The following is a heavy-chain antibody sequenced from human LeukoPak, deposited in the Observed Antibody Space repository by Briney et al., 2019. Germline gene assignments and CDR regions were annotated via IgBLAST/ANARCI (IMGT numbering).Heavy chain of an antibody. J-gene: IGHJ4*02. CDR1: GGTFSSYA. V-gene: IGHV1-69*13. CDR2: IIPIFGTA. CDR3: ARDRYYYDSSGYSYYFDY. Sequence: SVKVSCKASGGTFSSYAISWVRQAPGQGLEWMGGIIPIFGTANYAQKFQGRVTITADEFTSTAYMELSSLRSEDTAVYYCARDRYYYDSSGYSYYFDYWGQGTLVTVSS. D-gene: IGHD3-22*01.